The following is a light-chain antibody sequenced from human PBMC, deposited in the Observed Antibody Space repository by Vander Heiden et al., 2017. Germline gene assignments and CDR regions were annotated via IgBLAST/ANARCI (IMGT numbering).Light chain of an antibody. CDR2: GAS. J-gene: IGKJ2*01. CDR3: QQYDNWPYT. V-gene: IGKV3-15*01. CDR1: QSVDKK. Sequence: EIVMTQSPATLSVSPGDRATLSCRASQSVDKKLAWYQQKPGQAPMLLIYGASTRATGVPARFSGGGSGKEFTLTVSGLQSEDFAVYHCQQYDNWPYTFGQGTKLEIK.